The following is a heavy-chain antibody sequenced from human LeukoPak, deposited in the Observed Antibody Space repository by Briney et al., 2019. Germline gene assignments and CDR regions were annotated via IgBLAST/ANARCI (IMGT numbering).Heavy chain of an antibody. J-gene: IGHJ4*02. V-gene: IGHV3-23*01. CDR1: GFTFSSYA. Sequence: GGSLRLSCAASGFTFSSYAMAWVRQAPGKGLEWISAITSGGNTYFADSVKGRFTISRDNAKNTLYLEVRSLRAEDTAVYFCARDADGPGSLIDYWGQGTLVTVSS. D-gene: IGHD2-8*01. CDR3: ARDADGPGSLIDY. CDR2: ITSGGNT.